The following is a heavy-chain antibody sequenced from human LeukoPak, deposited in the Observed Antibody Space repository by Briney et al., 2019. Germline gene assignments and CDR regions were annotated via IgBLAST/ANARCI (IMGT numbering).Heavy chain of an antibody. Sequence: PGGSLTLSCAASGFTFSSYGMHWVRQAPGKGLEWGAVIWYDENKKFYADSVKGRFTISRDNFKSTLYLQMKSLRVEDTAVYYCVQGYSSGWSYYYYGMDVWGQGTTVTVSS. D-gene: IGHD6-19*01. CDR3: VQGYSSGWSYYYYGMDV. V-gene: IGHV3-33*01. CDR2: IWYDENKK. CDR1: GFTFSSYG. J-gene: IGHJ6*02.